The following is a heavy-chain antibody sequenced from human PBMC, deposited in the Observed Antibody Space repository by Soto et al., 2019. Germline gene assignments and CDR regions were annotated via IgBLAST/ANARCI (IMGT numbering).Heavy chain of an antibody. V-gene: IGHV3-30*18. CDR2: ISYDGSNK. D-gene: IGHD6-19*01. Sequence: GGSLRLSCAASGFTFSSYGMHWVRQAPGKGLEWVAVISYDGSNKYYADSVKGRFTISRDNSKNKLYRQMNSLRAEDTAVYYCAKSPKGIAVAGSPYYFDYWGQGTLVTVSS. CDR1: GFTFSSYG. CDR3: AKSPKGIAVAGSPYYFDY. J-gene: IGHJ4*02.